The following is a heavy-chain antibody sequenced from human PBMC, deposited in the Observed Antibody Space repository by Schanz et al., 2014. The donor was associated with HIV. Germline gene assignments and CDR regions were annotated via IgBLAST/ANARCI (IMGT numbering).Heavy chain of an antibody. CDR3: AKSPIFGDVIFYGMDV. Sequence: QEQLVQSGAAVRKPGSSVTVSCKTSGGTFNNYALNWVRQAPGQGLEWMGGIIPVFGTANYAQKFQGRVTINADQSTTTVYMYLSSLRSDDTAVYYCAKSPIFGDVIFYGMDVWGQGTTVTVSS. D-gene: IGHD3-3*02. J-gene: IGHJ6*02. V-gene: IGHV1-69*01. CDR2: IIPVFGTA. CDR1: GGTFNNYA.